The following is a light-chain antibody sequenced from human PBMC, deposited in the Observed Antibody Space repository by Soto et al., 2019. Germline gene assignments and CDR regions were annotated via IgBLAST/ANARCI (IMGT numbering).Light chain of an antibody. CDR2: LAS. J-gene: IGKJ1*01. CDR1: YSLLYSLDNNNY. V-gene: IGKV4-1*01. Sequence: DIVMTQSPDSLAVSLGERATIFCKSSYSLLYSLDNNNYLGWYQVKPGQPPRLLISLASTRESRVPDRFSGSGSGTDFTLTISSLQAEDVAVYYCLQYLHDFRTFGQGTKVEIK. CDR3: LQYLHDFRT.